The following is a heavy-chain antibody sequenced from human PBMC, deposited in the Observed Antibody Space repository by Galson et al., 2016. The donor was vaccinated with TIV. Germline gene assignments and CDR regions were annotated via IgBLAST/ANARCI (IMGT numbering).Heavy chain of an antibody. CDR2: IYWDDDK. CDR1: GFSLSTSGVA. CDR3: AHRRSVASAVLDAFDI. V-gene: IGHV2-5*02. D-gene: IGHD6-19*01. J-gene: IGHJ3*02. Sequence: PALVKPTQALTLTCTFSGFSLSTSGVAVGWIRQPPGKALEWLALIYWDDDKRYRPSLKSRLTITKDTPKNQVLRTVTNLDPEDTATDYCAHRRSVASAVLDAFDIWGPGTVVTVSS.